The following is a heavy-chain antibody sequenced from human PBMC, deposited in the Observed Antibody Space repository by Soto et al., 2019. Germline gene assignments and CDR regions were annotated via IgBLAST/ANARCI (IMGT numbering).Heavy chain of an antibody. D-gene: IGHD6-13*01. CDR3: ARESSSYNWFDP. CDR2: ISSSSITI. V-gene: IGHV3-48*02. J-gene: IGHJ5*02. Sequence: PGGSLRLSCAASGFTFSSYSMNWVRQAPGKGLEWVSYISSSSITIYYADSVKGRFTISRDNAKNSLYLQMNSLRDEDTAVYYCARESSSYNWFDPWGQGTLVTVSS. CDR1: GFTFSSYS.